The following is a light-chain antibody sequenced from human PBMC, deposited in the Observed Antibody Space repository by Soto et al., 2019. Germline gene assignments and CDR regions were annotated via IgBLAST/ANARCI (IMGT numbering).Light chain of an antibody. J-gene: IGKJ1*01. CDR2: KAS. V-gene: IGKV1-5*03. CDR3: QHYNSYSEA. CDR1: QTISSW. Sequence: DIQMTQSPSTLSGSVGDRVTITCRASQTISSWLAWYQQKPGKAPKLLIYKASTLKSGVPSRFSGSGSGTEFTLTISSLQPHDFETYYCQHYNSYSEAFGQGTQVDI.